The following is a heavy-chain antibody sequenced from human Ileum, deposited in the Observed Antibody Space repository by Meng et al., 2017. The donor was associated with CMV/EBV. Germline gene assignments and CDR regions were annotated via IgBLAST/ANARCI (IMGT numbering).Heavy chain of an antibody. J-gene: IGHJ4*02. V-gene: IGHV4-4*02. CDR3: ARSHDYDFQGDYYWGYYFDH. CDR2: SNDSSSN. CDR1: SRGIW. Sequence: SRGIWWGWVRQRQGQDLEWIVDSNDSSSNNADPSLRRRITISVDKNKTQFSLTMSSVTAADTAVYYCARSHDYDFQGDYYWGYYFDHWGQGTLVTVSS. D-gene: IGHD3/OR15-3a*01.